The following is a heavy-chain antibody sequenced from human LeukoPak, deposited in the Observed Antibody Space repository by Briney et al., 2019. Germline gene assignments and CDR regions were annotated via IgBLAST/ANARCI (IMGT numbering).Heavy chain of an antibody. V-gene: IGHV3-64*01. J-gene: IGHJ6*02. CDR1: GFTFSSYA. CDR2: ISSNGGST. CDR3: ARGKLGRELLPTGYYYGMDV. D-gene: IGHD1-26*01. Sequence: GGSLRLSCAASGFTFSSYAMHWVRQAPGKGLEYVSAISSNGGSTYYANSVKGRFTISRDNSKNTLYLQMGSLRAEDMAVYYCARGKLGRELLPTGYYYGMDVWGQGTTVTVSS.